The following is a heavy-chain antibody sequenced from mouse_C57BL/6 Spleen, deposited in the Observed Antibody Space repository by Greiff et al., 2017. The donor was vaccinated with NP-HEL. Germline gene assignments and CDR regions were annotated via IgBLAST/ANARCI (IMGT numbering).Heavy chain of an antibody. CDR3: ARHGPMVTGYAMDY. CDR1: GFSLTSYG. Sequence: VQLKESGPGLVAPSQSLSITCTVSGFSLTSYGVHWVRQPPGKGLEWLVVIWSDGSTTYNSALKSRLSISKDNSKSQVFLKMNSLQTDDTAMYYCARHGPMVTGYAMDYWGQGTSVTVSS. D-gene: IGHD2-2*01. CDR2: IWSDGST. V-gene: IGHV2-6-1*01. J-gene: IGHJ4*01.